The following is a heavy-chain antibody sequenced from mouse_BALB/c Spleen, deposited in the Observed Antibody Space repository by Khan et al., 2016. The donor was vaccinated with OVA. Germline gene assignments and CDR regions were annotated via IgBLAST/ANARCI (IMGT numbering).Heavy chain of an antibody. CDR3: ARRCLGWDFNY. Sequence: QVQLQQSGAELAKPGASVKMSCKASGYTFINYWILWVKQRPGQGLEWIGYINPSTGYTEYNQNFKDKATLTADKSSSTAYMQLSSLTSEDSAVYYSARRCLGWDFNYWGQGTTLTVSS. D-gene: IGHD1-1*02. CDR1: GYTFINYW. V-gene: IGHV1-7*01. CDR2: INPSTGYT. J-gene: IGHJ2*01.